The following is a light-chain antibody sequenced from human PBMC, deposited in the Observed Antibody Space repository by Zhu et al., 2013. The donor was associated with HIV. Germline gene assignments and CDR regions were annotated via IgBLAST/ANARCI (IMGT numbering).Light chain of an antibody. J-gene: IGKJ1*01. CDR3: MQVLQTPRT. Sequence: DIVLTQSPLSLPVTPGEPASISCRSSQSLLHSNGYNYLDWYLQKPGQSPQLLIYLGSTPASGVPGRFSGSGSGTDFTLKISRVEAEDVGVYYCMQVLQTPRTFGQGTKVEIK. CDR2: LGS. CDR1: QSLLHSNGYNY. V-gene: IGKV2-28*01.